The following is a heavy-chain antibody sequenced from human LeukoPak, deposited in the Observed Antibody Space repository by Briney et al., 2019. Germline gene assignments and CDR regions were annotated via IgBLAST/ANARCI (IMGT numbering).Heavy chain of an antibody. D-gene: IGHD6-6*01. CDR3: AREGSGYSSSSDAFDI. V-gene: IGHV4-39*07. CDR2: IYYGGNT. J-gene: IGHJ3*02. Sequence: SETLSLTCTVSGGSISSSGYYWGWIRQPPGKGLEWIGNIYYGGNTYYNPSLKSRVTISVDTSKNQFSLKLSSVTAADTAVYYCAREGSGYSSSSDAFDIWGQGTMVTVSS. CDR1: GGSISSSGYY.